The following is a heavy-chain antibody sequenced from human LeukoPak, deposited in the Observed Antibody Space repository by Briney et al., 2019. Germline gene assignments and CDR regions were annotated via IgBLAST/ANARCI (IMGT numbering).Heavy chain of an antibody. J-gene: IGHJ4*02. D-gene: IGHD3-10*01. CDR3: ARSSVSGTYSGGY. Sequence: SETLSLTCTVSGGSISSGNYYWGWIRQPPGKGLEWIGYIYYGGSTYSNPSLKSRVTISADTSKNQFSLKLTSVTAADTAVYYCARSSVSGTYSGGYWGQGTLVTVSS. CDR2: IYYGGST. V-gene: IGHV4-39*07. CDR1: GGSISSGNYY.